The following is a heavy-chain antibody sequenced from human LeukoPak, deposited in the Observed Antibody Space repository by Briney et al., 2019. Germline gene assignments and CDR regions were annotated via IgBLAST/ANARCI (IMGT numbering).Heavy chain of an antibody. CDR1: GYTFTGYY. CDR2: INPNSGGT. Sequence: GASVKVSCKASGYTFTGYYMHWVRQAPGQGLECRGWINPNSGGTNYAQKLQGRVTMTRDTSISTAYMELSRLRSDDTAVYYCARTDVAYCGGDCYQTGYWGQGTLVTVSS. V-gene: IGHV1-2*02. D-gene: IGHD2-21*01. CDR3: ARTDVAYCGGDCYQTGY. J-gene: IGHJ4*02.